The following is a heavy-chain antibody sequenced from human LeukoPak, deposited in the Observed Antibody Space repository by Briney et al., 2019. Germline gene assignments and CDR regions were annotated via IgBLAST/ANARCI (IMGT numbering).Heavy chain of an antibody. Sequence: PSETLSLTCTASSGSFRTYYWSWIRQPPGKGLEWIGYIYYSGSTNYNPSLKSRVTISVDTSKNQFSLKLSSVTAADTAVYYCARVTSGSPDWFDPWGQGTLVTVSS. D-gene: IGHD3-10*01. CDR1: SGSFRTYY. CDR2: IYYSGST. J-gene: IGHJ5*02. CDR3: ARVTSGSPDWFDP. V-gene: IGHV4-59*01.